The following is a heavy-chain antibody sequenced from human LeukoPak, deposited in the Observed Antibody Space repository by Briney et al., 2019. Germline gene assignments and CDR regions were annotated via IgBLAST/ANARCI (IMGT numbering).Heavy chain of an antibody. CDR2: FDPEDGET. Sequence: ASVKVSCKVSGYTLTELSMHWVRQAPGKGLEWMGGFDPEDGETIYAQKFQGRVTMTEGTSTDTAYMELSSLKSEDTAVYYCATFSDYGDYHFAFWGQGTLVTVSS. D-gene: IGHD4-17*01. CDR1: GYTLTELS. CDR3: ATFSDYGDYHFAF. V-gene: IGHV1-24*01. J-gene: IGHJ4*02.